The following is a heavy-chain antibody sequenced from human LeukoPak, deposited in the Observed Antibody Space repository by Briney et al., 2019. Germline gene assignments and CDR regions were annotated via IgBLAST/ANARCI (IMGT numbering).Heavy chain of an antibody. CDR3: ARAKNRDEYPSGYSYGYYYYYMDV. CDR2: IKQDGSEK. CDR1: GFTFSSYW. D-gene: IGHD5-18*01. V-gene: IGHV3-7*01. Sequence: PGGSLRLSCAASGFTFSSYWMSWVRQAPGKGLEWVANIKQDGSEKYYVDSVKGRFTISRDNAKNSLYLQMNSLRAEDTAVYYCARAKNRDEYPSGYSYGYYYYYMDVWGKGTTVTVSS. J-gene: IGHJ6*03.